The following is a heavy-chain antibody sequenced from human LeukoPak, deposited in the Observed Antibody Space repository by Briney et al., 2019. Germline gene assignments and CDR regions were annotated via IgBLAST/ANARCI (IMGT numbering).Heavy chain of an antibody. CDR3: AKADCSSTSCYIGDSYYYGMDV. CDR1: GFTFSSYA. J-gene: IGHJ6*02. V-gene: IGHV3-23*01. CDR2: ISGSGGST. D-gene: IGHD2-2*02. Sequence: GGSLRLSCAASGFTFSSYAMSWVRQAPGKGLEWVSAISGSGGSTYYADSVKGRFTISRDNAKNTLYLQMNSLRAEDTAVYYCAKADCSSTSCYIGDSYYYGMDVWGQGTTVTVSS.